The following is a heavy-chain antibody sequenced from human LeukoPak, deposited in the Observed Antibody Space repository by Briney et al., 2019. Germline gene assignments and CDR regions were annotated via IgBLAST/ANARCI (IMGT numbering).Heavy chain of an antibody. Sequence: QPGGSLRLSCAASGFTFSDYTMHWVRQAPGKGLEWVAVIFYDGNKKYYTDSVRGRFTISRDNSRNTLYLQMNSLRAEDTAVYYCAKDSDPVTFGINWFDPWGQGTLVTVSS. J-gene: IGHJ5*02. CDR1: GFTFSDYT. CDR2: IFYDGNKK. CDR3: AKDSDPVTFGINWFDP. V-gene: IGHV3-30-3*01. D-gene: IGHD4-17*01.